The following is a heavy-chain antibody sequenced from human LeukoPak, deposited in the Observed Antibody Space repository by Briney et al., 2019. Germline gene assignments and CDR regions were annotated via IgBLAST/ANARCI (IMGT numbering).Heavy chain of an antibody. J-gene: IGHJ4*02. CDR3: AKCFFSSSWYYFDY. D-gene: IGHD6-13*01. Sequence: GGSLRLSCAASGFTFSSYSMNWVRQAPGKGLEWVAGINWNGGNTGYADSVKGRFTISRDNANNSLYLQMNSLRDEDTALYYCAKCFFSSSWYYFDYWGQGALITVSS. V-gene: IGHV3-20*04. CDR2: INWNGGNT. CDR1: GFTFSSYS.